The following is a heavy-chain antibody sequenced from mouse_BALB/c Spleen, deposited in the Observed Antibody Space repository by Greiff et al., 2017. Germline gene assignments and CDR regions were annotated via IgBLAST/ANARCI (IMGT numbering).Heavy chain of an antibody. J-gene: IGHJ3*01. CDR1: GFDFSRYW. Sequence: EVKVEESGGGLVQPGGSLKLSCAASGFDFSRYWMSWVRQAPGKGLEWIGEINPDSSTINYTPSLKDKFIISRDNAKNTLYLQMSKVRSEDTALYYCARREIYYDYGDFAYWGQGTLVTVSA. V-gene: IGHV4-1*02. D-gene: IGHD2-4*01. CDR2: INPDSSTI. CDR3: ARREIYYDYGDFAY.